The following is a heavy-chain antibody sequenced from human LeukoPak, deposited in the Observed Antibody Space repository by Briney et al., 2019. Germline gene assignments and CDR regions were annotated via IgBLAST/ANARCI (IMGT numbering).Heavy chain of an antibody. J-gene: IGHJ5*02. V-gene: IGHV3-7*01. Sequence: PGGSLRLSCAASGFTFRRYWMSWVRQAPGRRLEWVAPIKPDGRKIKYVDSVKGRFTLFRDDAKNSVYLQMNSLRGEDTAVYYCARDSGSGGPWGQGTPVTVPS. CDR1: GFTFRRYW. D-gene: IGHD6-19*01. CDR3: ARDSGSGGP. CDR2: IKPDGRKI.